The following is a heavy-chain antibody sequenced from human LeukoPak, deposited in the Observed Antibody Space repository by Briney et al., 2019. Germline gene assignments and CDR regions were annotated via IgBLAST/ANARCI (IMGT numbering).Heavy chain of an antibody. CDR2: IYPGDSDT. CDR1: GYSFTNYW. V-gene: IGHV5-51*01. J-gene: IGHJ5*02. Sequence: HGESLKIPCKASGYSFTNYWIGWVRQMPGRGLEWMGIIYPGDSDTRYSPSFQGQVTISADKSIGTAYVQWSSLKASDSAMYYCARDACSGGSCPPESWGQGTLVTVSS. CDR3: ARDACSGGSCPPES. D-gene: IGHD2-15*01.